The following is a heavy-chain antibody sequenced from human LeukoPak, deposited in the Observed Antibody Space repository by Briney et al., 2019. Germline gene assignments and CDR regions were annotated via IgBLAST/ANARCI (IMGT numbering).Heavy chain of an antibody. CDR1: GFTFSSYK. V-gene: IGHV3-7*04. CDR3: ARARCSSSTCLYNWFDL. J-gene: IGHJ5*01. D-gene: IGHD2-2*01. CDR2: IKQDGSEE. Sequence: GSPRLSCAASGFTFSSYKMTWVRQAPGTGLEWVANIKQDGSEEYYVDSVKGRFTISRDNGKNSLYLQMNSLRAEDTAVYYCARARCSSSTCLYNWFDLWGQGNLVTVSS.